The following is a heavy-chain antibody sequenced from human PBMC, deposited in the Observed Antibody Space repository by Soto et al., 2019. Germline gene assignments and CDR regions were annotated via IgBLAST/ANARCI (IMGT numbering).Heavy chain of an antibody. CDR1: GGSISSGDNY. D-gene: IGHD3-22*01. Sequence: PSETLSLTCTVSGGSISSGDNYWSWIRQPPGKGLEWIGYIYYSGSTYYHPSLKSRVTISLDTSKNQFSLKLSSVTAADTAVYYCARVRYDRRFDPWGQGTLVTVSS. V-gene: IGHV4-30-4*01. CDR2: IYYSGST. CDR3: ARVRYDRRFDP. J-gene: IGHJ5*02.